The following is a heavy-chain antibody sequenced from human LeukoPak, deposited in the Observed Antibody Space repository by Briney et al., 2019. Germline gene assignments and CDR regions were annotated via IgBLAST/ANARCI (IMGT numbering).Heavy chain of an antibody. D-gene: IGHD3-10*01. V-gene: IGHV1-69*06. J-gene: IGHJ5*02. CDR1: GGTFSSYA. CDR3: ARDRGSWFGELLSTRSVSWFDP. Sequence: ASVKVSCKASGGTFSSYAISWVRQAPGQGLEWMGGIIPIFGTANYAQKFQGRVTITADKSTSTAYMELSSLRSEDTAVYYCARDRGSWFGELLSTRSVSWFDPWGQGTLVTVSS. CDR2: IIPIFGTA.